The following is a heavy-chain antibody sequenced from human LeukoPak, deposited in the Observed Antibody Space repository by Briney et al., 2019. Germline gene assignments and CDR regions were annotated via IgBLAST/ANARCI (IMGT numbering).Heavy chain of an antibody. V-gene: IGHV3-33*01. Sequence: PGGSLRLSCAASGFTFSSYGMHWVRQAPGKGLEWVAVIWYDGSNKYYADSVKGRFTISRDNSKNTLYLQMNSLRAEDTAVYYCARGWEDYYGSGSPHLDIWGQGTMVTVSS. J-gene: IGHJ3*02. CDR1: GFTFSSYG. CDR2: IWYDGSNK. CDR3: ARGWEDYYGSGSPHLDI. D-gene: IGHD3-10*01.